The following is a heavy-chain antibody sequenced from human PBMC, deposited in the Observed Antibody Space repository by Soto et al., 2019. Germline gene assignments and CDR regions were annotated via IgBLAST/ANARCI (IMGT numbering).Heavy chain of an antibody. CDR1: GGSISSGGYY. V-gene: IGHV4-31*03. J-gene: IGHJ5*02. D-gene: IGHD1-26*01. CDR2: IYYSGST. CDR3: ARGSQWELLKGGGDWFDP. Sequence: PSETLSLTCTVSGGSISSGGYYWSWIRQHPGKGLEWIGYIYYSGSTYYNPSLKSRVTISVDTSKNQFSLKLSSVTAADTAVYYCARGSQWELLKGGGDWFDPWGQGTLVTVSS.